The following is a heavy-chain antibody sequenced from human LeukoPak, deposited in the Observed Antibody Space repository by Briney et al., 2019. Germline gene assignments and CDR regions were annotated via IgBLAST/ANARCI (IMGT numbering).Heavy chain of an antibody. CDR2: IYHSGST. CDR1: GYFISSGYY. J-gene: IGHJ4*02. Sequence: SETLSLTCTVSGYFISSGYYWGWIRQPPGKGLQWIGTIYHSGSTYYNPSLKSRVTISIDTSKNQFSLKLSSVTAADTAVYYCARFPLLLKYYFDYWGQGTLVTVSS. V-gene: IGHV4-38-2*02. CDR3: ARFPLLLKYYFDY. D-gene: IGHD3-22*01.